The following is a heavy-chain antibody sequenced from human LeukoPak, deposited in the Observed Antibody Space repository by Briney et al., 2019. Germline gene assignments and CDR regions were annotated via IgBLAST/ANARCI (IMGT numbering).Heavy chain of an antibody. J-gene: IGHJ4*02. CDR2: IYSGGGT. V-gene: IGHV3-53*01. Sequence: GGSLRLSCAASGFIVSNNYMNWVRQAPGKGLEWVSTIYSGGGTYYADSVKGRFTISRDNSKNTLYLQMNSLRADDTAVYYCARGCYYERSGYCPFDYWGPGTLVTVSS. CDR1: GFIVSNNY. CDR3: ARGCYYERSGYCPFDY. D-gene: IGHD3-22*01.